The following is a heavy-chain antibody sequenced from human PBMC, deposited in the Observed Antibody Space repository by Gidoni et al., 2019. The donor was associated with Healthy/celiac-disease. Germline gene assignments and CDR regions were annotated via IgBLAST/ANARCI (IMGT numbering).Heavy chain of an antibody. CDR3: TTLVLRFLEWLEGAAFDI. J-gene: IGHJ3*02. D-gene: IGHD3-3*01. V-gene: IGHV3-15*01. Sequence: EVQLVEAGGGLVKPGGSRRRSGAASGCTFSNAWRSWVRQAPGKGREWVGRIKSKTDGGTTDYAAPVKCRFTISRDDSKNTLYLQMNSLKTEDTAVYYCTTLVLRFLEWLEGAAFDIWGQGTMVTVSS. CDR1: GCTFSNAW. CDR2: IKSKTDGGTT.